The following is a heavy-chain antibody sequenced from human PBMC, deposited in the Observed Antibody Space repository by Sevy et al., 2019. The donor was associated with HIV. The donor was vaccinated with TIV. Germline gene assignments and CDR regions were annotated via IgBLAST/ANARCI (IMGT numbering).Heavy chain of an antibody. J-gene: IGHJ4*02. CDR3: AHASYYDFWSGYYSYFDY. Sequence: SGPTLVNPTQTLTLTCTFSGFSLSTSGVGVGWIRQPPGKALEWLALIYWNDDKRYSPSLKSRLTITKDTSKNQVVLTMTNMDPVDTATYYCAHASYYDFWSGYYSYFDYWGQGTLVIVSS. V-gene: IGHV2-5*01. CDR1: GFSLSTSGVG. D-gene: IGHD3-3*01. CDR2: IYWNDDK.